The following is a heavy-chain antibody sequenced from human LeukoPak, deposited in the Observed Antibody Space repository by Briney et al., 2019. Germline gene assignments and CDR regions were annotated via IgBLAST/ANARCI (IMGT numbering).Heavy chain of an antibody. CDR3: ATVTTIYYYYGMDV. CDR2: IDPSDSST. V-gene: IGHV5-10-1*01. D-gene: IGHD4-17*01. J-gene: IGHJ6*02. CDR1: GYSFISYW. Sequence: GESLRISCKGSGYSFISYWITWVRQMPGKGLEWMGRIDPSDSSTNYSPSFQGHVTISADNSISTAYLQWSSLKASDTAMYYCATVTTIYYYYGMDVWGQGTTVTVSS.